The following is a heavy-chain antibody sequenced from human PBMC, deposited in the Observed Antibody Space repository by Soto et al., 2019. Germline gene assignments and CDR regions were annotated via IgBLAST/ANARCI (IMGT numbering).Heavy chain of an antibody. V-gene: IGHV3-30*18. CDR2: ISYDGSNK. CDR1: GFTFSSYG. J-gene: IGHJ2*01. CDR3: AKDGPYFDL. Sequence: QVQLVESGGGVVQPGRSLRLSCAASGFTFSSYGVHWVRQAPGKGLEWVAVISYDGSNKYYADSVKGRFTISRDNSKNTLYLQMNSLRAEDTAVYYCAKDGPYFDLGGRGTLVTVSS.